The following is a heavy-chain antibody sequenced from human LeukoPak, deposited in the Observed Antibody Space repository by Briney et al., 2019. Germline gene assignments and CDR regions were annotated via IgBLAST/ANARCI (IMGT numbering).Heavy chain of an antibody. CDR2: ISNSGSTV. J-gene: IGHJ6*02. D-gene: IGHD2-8*01. CDR1: GFTFSDYY. Sequence: GGSLRLSCAASGFTFSDYYMTWIRQAPGKGLEWLSYISNSGSTVFYAGSIMGRFTVSRDNAKRSLYLQIERLRDDDTAVYHCALGTINKDYYFGMDVWGQGTTVTVSS. CDR3: ALGTINKDYYFGMDV. V-gene: IGHV3-11*01.